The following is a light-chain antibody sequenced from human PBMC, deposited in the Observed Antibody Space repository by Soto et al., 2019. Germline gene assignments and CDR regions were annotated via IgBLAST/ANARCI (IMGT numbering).Light chain of an antibody. CDR1: QSVGSSY. CDR3: QQYVRSPVT. V-gene: IGKV3-20*01. J-gene: IGKJ5*01. CDR2: GAS. Sequence: EIVLTQSPGTLSLSPGERATLSCRASQSVGSSYLAWYQQKPGQAPRLLIYGASSRATGIADRFSGSGSGADFTLTISRLEHEDFAVYYCQQYVRSPVTFGQGTRLAIK.